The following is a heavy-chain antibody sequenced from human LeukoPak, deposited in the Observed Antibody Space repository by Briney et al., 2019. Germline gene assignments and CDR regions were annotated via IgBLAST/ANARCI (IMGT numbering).Heavy chain of an antibody. CDR3: ARAPYGDYSRDYFDY. CDR1: AFSLSAYN. D-gene: IGHD4-17*01. CDR2: ISYTGTYV. Sequence: GGSLRLSCAASAFSLSAYNMNWVRQAPGKGLEWVSSISYTGTYVYYADSVKGRFTISRDNAKNSLYLQMNSLRAEDTAVYYCARAPYGDYSRDYFDYWGQGTLVTVSS. V-gene: IGHV3-21*04. J-gene: IGHJ4*02.